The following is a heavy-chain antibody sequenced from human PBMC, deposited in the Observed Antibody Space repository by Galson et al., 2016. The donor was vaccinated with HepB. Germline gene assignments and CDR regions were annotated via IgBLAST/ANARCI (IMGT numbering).Heavy chain of an antibody. Sequence: SLRLFCAASGFTFDGCAMHWVRQAPGKGLEWVSGISWNSGSKDYADSLTRRFTISRAKAKTSLDLQMNSLRHEDTALYYCVKDAVVDSSSWLHGGGDNWGQGTLVTVSS. CDR3: VKDAVVDSSSWLHGGGDN. J-gene: IGHJ4*02. CDR2: ISWNSGSK. V-gene: IGHV3-9*01. D-gene: IGHD6-13*01. CDR1: GFTFDGCA.